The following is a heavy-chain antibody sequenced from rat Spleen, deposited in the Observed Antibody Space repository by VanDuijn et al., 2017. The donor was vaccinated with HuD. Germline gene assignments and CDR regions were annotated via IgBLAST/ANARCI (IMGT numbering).Heavy chain of an antibody. J-gene: IGHJ1*01. CDR3: VRQGYLRDWYFDF. CDR2: ISYDGSTT. CDR1: GFTFSDYY. D-gene: IGHD2-5*01. V-gene: IGHV5-29*01. Sequence: EVQLVESDGGLVQPGRSLKLSCATSGFTFSDYYMAWVRQAPTKGLDWVATISYDGSTTYYRDSVKGRFTISRDDGKSTLYLEMDRLRSEDMATYYCVRQGYLRDWYFDFWGPGTMVTVSS.